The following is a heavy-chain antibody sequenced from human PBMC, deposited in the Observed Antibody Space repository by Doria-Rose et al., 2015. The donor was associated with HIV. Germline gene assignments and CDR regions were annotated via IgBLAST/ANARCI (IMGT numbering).Heavy chain of an antibody. D-gene: IGHD6-13*01. V-gene: IGHV2-26*01. CDR3: ARIKSSRWYHKYYFDF. Sequence: QITLKESGPVLVKPTETLTLTCTVSGVSLSSPGMGVSRIRQPPGKALEWLANIFSDDDRSYKTSLKSRLTISRGTSKSQVLLTMTDMDPVDTATYYCARIKSSRWYHKYYFDFWGQGTLVIVSA. J-gene: IGHJ4*02. CDR2: IFSDDDR. CDR1: GVSLSSPGMG.